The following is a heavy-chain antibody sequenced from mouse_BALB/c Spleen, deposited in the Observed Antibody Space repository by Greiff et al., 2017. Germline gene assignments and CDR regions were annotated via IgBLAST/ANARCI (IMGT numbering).Heavy chain of an antibody. Sequence: EVQLQESGPELVKPGASVKISCKASGYTFTDYNMHWVKQSHGKSLEWIGYIYPYNGGTGYNQKFKSKATLTVDNSSSTAYMELRSLTSEDSAVYYCARGGRSTMITTRAMDYWGQGTSVTVSS. V-gene: IGHV1S29*02. CDR1: GYTFTDYN. D-gene: IGHD2-4*01. CDR2: IYPYNGGT. J-gene: IGHJ4*01. CDR3: ARGGRSTMITTRAMDY.